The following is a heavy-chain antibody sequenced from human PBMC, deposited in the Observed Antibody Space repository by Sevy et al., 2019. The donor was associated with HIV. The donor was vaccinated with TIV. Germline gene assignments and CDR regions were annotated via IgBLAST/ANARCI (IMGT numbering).Heavy chain of an antibody. CDR2: ISAYNGNT. J-gene: IGHJ4*02. CDR3: ARDTYYYDSSGYDY. V-gene: IGHV1-18*01. D-gene: IGHD3-22*01. CDR1: GYTFTSYG. Sequence: ASVKVSCKASGYTFTSYGISWVRQAPGQGLEWMGWISAYNGNTNYAQKLQGRVPMTTDTSTSTAYMELRSLRSDDTAGYYCARDTYYYDSSGYDYWGQGTLVTVSS.